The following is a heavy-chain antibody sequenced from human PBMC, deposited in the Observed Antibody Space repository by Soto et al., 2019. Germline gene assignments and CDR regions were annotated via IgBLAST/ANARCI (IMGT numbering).Heavy chain of an antibody. CDR3: ARGIGYSYGPQGDDY. CDR1: GGSISSSNW. V-gene: IGHV4-4*02. Sequence: SETLSLTCAVSGGSISSSNWWSWVRQPPGKGLEWIGEIYHSGGTNYNPSLKSRVTISVDKSKNQFSLKLSSVTAADTAVYHWARGIGYSYGPQGDDYWGQGTLVTVSS. D-gene: IGHD5-18*01. CDR2: IYHSGGT. J-gene: IGHJ4*02.